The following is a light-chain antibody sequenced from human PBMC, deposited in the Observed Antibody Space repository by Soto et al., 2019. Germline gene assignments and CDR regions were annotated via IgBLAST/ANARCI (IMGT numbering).Light chain of an antibody. J-gene: IGLJ1*01. CDR3: SAHGGTNPYV. CDR2: DVN. Sequence: QSVLTQPPSASGSPGQSVAISCTGTASDIGGYTFVSWYQQHPGKAPKLLIYDVNRRPSGVPDRFSGCKSGNTASLTVSGLQAEDEADYYCSAHGGTNPYVFGTGTKLTVL. V-gene: IGLV2-8*01. CDR1: ASDIGGYTF.